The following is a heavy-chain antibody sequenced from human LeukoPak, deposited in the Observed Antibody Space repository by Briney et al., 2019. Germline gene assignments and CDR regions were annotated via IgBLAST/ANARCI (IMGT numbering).Heavy chain of an antibody. CDR2: IYYSGCT. CDR1: GGSISSYY. D-gene: IGHD3-3*01. J-gene: IGHJ5*02. V-gene: IGHV4-59*01. Sequence: SETLSLTCTVSGGSISSYYWSWIRQPPGKGLEWIGYIYYSGCTNYNPSLKSRVTISVDTSKNQFSLKLSSVTAADTAVYYCAKGSQAIFGPWGQGTLVTVSS. CDR3: AKGSQAIFGP.